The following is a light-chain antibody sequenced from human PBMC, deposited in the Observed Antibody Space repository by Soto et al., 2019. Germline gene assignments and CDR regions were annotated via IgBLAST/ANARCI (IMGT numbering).Light chain of an antibody. CDR1: QGIGND. Sequence: AIQMAQSPSSLSASVGDRVTITCRASQGIGNDVGWYQQKPGKAPKLLIYAATTLQSGVPSRSSGTRSGTDFTLTISSLQPEDFATYYCLQDHNYPLTFGGGTRVDIK. V-gene: IGKV1-6*02. CDR2: AAT. J-gene: IGKJ4*01. CDR3: LQDHNYPLT.